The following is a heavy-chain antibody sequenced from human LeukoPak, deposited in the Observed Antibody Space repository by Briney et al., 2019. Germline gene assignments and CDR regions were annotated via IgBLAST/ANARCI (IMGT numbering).Heavy chain of an antibody. J-gene: IGHJ5*02. V-gene: IGHV3-23*01. CDR2: ISGSGGST. CDR1: GFTFSSYA. Sequence: GGSLRLSCAASGFTFSSYAMSWVRQDPGKGLEWVSAISGSGGSTYYADSVKGRFTISRDNSKNTLYLQMNSLRAEDTAVYYCAKSPLLWFGELSGGWFDPWGQGTLVTVSS. CDR3: AKSPLLWFGELSGGWFDP. D-gene: IGHD3-10*01.